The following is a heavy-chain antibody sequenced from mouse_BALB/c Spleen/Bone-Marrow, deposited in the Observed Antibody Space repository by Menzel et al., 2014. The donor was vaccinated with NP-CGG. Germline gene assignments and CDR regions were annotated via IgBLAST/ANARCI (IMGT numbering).Heavy chain of an antibody. J-gene: IGHJ2*01. CDR2: VDPANGNT. CDR3: ARYRLGTYFDY. CDR1: GFNIKDTY. V-gene: IGHV14-3*02. Sequence: EVMLVESGAELVKPGASVKLSCTASGFNIKDTYMHWVKRRPEQGLEWIGRVDPANGNTKYDPKFQGKATMTADTSSNTAYLQLSSLTSEDTAVYYCARYRLGTYFDYWGQGTTLTVSS. D-gene: IGHD2-14*01.